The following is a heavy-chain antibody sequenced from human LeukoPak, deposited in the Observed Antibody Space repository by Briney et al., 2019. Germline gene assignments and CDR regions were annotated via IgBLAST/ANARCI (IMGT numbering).Heavy chain of an antibody. CDR3: AKGGGFDWLNYYYMDV. CDR2: IRYDGSNK. CDR1: GYTFSSYG. D-gene: IGHD3-9*01. Sequence: GGSLRLFCAASGYTFSSYGMHWVRQAPGKGLEWVAFIRYDGSNKYYADSVKGRFTISRDNSKNTLYLQMNSLRAEDTAVYYCAKGGGFDWLNYYYMDVWGKGTTVIISS. J-gene: IGHJ6*03. V-gene: IGHV3-30*02.